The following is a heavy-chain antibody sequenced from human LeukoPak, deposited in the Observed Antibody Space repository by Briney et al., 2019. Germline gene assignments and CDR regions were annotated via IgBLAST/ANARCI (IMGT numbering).Heavy chain of an antibody. CDR1: GGSISSGGYY. CDR3: ARQIYEDFWSGYSDY. J-gene: IGHJ4*02. V-gene: IGHV4-31*03. CDR2: IYYSGST. D-gene: IGHD3-3*02. Sequence: SQTLSLTCTVSGGSISSGGYYWSWIRQHPGKGLEWIGYIYYSGSTYYNPSLKSRVTISVDTSKNQFSLKLSSVTAADTAVYYCARQIYEDFWSGYSDYWGQGTLVTVSS.